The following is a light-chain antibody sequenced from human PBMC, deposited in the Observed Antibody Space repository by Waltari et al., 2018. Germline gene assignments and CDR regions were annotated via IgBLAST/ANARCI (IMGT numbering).Light chain of an antibody. V-gene: IGKV4-1*01. Sequence: DIVMTQSPDSLAVSLGERATINCKSSQNVLYGFDNKNYLAWFQQKPGQPPKLLIYLTYTRASGVPDRFSGSGSGTDFTLTISSLQAEDVADYYCQQFYTTPPMFTFGQGTKVEIK. CDR2: LTY. CDR3: QQFYTTPPMFT. J-gene: IGKJ2*01. CDR1: QNVLYGFDNKNY.